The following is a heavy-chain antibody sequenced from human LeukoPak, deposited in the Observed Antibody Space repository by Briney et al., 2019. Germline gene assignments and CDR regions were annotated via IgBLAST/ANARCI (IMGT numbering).Heavy chain of an antibody. CDR2: INPNSGGT. D-gene: IGHD3-3*01. V-gene: IGHV1-2*04. Sequence: ASVKVSCKASGYTFTGYYMHWVRQAPGQGLEWMGWINPNSGGTNYAQKFQGWVTMTRDTSISTAYMELSRLRSDDTAVYYCARDHPESYDFWSGYLGDYMDVWGKGTTVTVSS. J-gene: IGHJ6*03. CDR3: ARDHPESYDFWSGYLGDYMDV. CDR1: GYTFTGYY.